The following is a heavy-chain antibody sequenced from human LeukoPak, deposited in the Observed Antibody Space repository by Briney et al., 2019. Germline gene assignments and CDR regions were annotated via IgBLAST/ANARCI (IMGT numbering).Heavy chain of an antibody. V-gene: IGHV1-46*01. Sequence: ASVKVSCKASGYTFTSYYMHWVRQAPGQGLEWMGIINPSGGSTSYAQKFQGRVTMTRDTSTSTVYMELSSLRSEDTAVYYCARESGQYSSSWFHDAFDIWGQGTMVTVSS. CDR1: GYTFTSYY. CDR3: ARESGQYSSSWFHDAFDI. J-gene: IGHJ3*02. CDR2: INPSGGST. D-gene: IGHD6-13*01.